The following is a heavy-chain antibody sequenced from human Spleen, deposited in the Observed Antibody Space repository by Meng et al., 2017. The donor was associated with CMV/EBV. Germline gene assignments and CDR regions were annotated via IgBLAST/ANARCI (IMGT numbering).Heavy chain of an antibody. D-gene: IGHD4-23*01. CDR1: GYTFTASS. CDR3: ASDEAPRLVTEYFHH. Sequence: SGYTFTASSLHWARQAPGQGPEWMGWISPHGGSTKYAQKFQGRVTMTRDTSSSTVYMELTRLTSDDTAIYYCASDEAPRLVTEYFHHWGQGTLVTVSS. CDR2: ISPHGGST. V-gene: IGHV1-2*02. J-gene: IGHJ1*01.